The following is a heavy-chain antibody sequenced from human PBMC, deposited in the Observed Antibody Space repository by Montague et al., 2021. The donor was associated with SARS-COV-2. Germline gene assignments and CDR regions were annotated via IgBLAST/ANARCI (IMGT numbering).Heavy chain of an antibody. V-gene: IGHV3-30-3*01. D-gene: IGHD3-22*01. CDR2: ISYGGSNK. Sequence: SLRLSCAASGFTFSSYAMHWVRQAPGKGLEWVAVISYGGSNKYYADSVKGRFTISRDNSKNTLYLQMNSLRAEDTAVYYCARDGGYYDSSGYYAYYYYGMDVWGQGTTVTVSS. CDR3: ARDGGYYDSSGYYAYYYYGMDV. CDR1: GFTFSSYA. J-gene: IGHJ6*02.